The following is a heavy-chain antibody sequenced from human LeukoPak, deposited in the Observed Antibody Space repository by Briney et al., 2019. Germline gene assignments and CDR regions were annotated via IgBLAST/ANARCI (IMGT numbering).Heavy chain of an antibody. J-gene: IGHJ4*02. CDR3: AGGQGYLIQL. CDR1: GITFSSYW. V-gene: IGHV3-7*01. Sequence: GGSLRLSCVGSGITFSSYWMNWVRQAPGKGLEWVAIIKQDGSVAHYVDSVKGRLTISRDNAKNSLYLQINNLRAEDTAGYYCAGGQGYLIQLWGQGTLVTVSS. D-gene: IGHD2-15*01. CDR2: IKQDGSVA.